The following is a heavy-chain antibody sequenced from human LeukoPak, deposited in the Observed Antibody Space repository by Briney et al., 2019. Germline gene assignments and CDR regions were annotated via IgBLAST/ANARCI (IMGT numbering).Heavy chain of an antibody. V-gene: IGHV3-74*01. D-gene: IGHD4/OR15-4a*01. CDR3: ARAEDNYGADY. J-gene: IGHJ4*02. CDR1: GFTLSNSW. CDR2: INSDGSFT. Sequence: GGSLRLSCAGSGFTLSNSWIHWVRQAPGKGLVWVSHINSDGSFTRYADSVKGRFTISRDNAKNTLYLQMNSLRAEDTALYYCARAEDNYGADYWGQGALVTVSS.